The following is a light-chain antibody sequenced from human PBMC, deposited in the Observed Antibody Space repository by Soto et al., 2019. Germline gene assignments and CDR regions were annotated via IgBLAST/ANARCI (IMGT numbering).Light chain of an antibody. V-gene: IGKV3-20*01. CDR2: GKS. J-gene: IGKJ4*01. CDR3: QQYASSPLT. Sequence: EIVLTQSLGTLSLSPVERATLSRRSSQSVSFSSLAWYQHKPGRAPRLLIYGKSSRATGIPDRFSGSGSGTDFTLIISKVEPEDFGVYFCQQYASSPLTFGGGTKVDI. CDR1: QSVSFSS.